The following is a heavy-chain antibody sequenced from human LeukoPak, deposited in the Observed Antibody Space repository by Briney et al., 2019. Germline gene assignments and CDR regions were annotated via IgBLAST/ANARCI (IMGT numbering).Heavy chain of an antibody. CDR1: GYTFTSHD. V-gene: IGHV1-18*01. J-gene: IGHJ4*02. CDR2: ISAYNGNT. D-gene: IGHD1-26*01. Sequence: ASVKVSCKASGYTFTSHDINWVRQAPGQGLEWMGWISAYNGNTNYAQKLQGRVTMTTDTSTSTAYMELRSLRSDDTAVYYCARAPSDEWELLGYWGQGTLVTVSS. CDR3: ARAPSDEWELLGY.